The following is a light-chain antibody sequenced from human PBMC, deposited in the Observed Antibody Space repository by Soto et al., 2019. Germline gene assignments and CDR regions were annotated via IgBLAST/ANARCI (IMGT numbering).Light chain of an antibody. V-gene: IGKV1-5*03. CDR2: KAS. Sequence: DIQMTQSRSTLSGSVGDRGTITCRASQTISSWLAWYQEKAGKAPKLLIYKASTLKSGVPSRFSGSGSGTEFTLTISSLQPDDFATYYCQHYNSYSEAFGQGTKVDI. J-gene: IGKJ1*01. CDR3: QHYNSYSEA. CDR1: QTISSW.